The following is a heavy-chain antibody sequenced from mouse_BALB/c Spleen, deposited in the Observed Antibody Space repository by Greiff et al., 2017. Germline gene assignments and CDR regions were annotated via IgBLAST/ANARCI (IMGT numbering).Heavy chain of an antibody. V-gene: IGHV6-6*02. J-gene: IGHJ4*01. D-gene: IGHD2-4*01. CDR2: IRLKSDNYAT. CDR3: TGGITTRYAMDY. Sequence: EVKVEESGGGLVQPGGSMKLSCVASGFTFSSYWMSWVRQSPEKGLEWVAEIRLKSDNYATHYAESVKGKFTISRDDSKSRLYLQMNSLRAEDTGIYYCTGGITTRYAMDYWGQGTSVTVSS. CDR1: GFTFSSYW.